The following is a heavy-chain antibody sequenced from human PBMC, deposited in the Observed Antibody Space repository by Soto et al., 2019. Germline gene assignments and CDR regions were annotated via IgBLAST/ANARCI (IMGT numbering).Heavy chain of an antibody. CDR2: IRSKPNSHAT. D-gene: IGHD2-2*01. CDR1: GFTFSGSA. CDR3: TRLLEVVEVPAAIEGLLDY. Sequence: GGSLRLSCAASGFTFSGSAIHWVRQASGKGLEWVGRIRSKPNSHATAYAASVKGRFTISRDDSKNTTYLQMNSLKTEDTAVYYCTRLLEVVEVPAAIEGLLDYWGQGTLVTVSS. V-gene: IGHV3-73*01. J-gene: IGHJ4*02.